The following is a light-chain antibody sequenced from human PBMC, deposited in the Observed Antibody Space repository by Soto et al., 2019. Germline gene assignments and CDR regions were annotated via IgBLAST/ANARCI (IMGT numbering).Light chain of an antibody. CDR2: EVS. CDR1: SSDVGAYDL. V-gene: IGLV2-14*02. Sequence: QSALTQPASVSGSPGQSITISCTGTSSDVGAYDLVSWYQHHPGKVPKLIIYEVSNRPSGVSNRFSGSKSGNTASLTISGLQAEDEADYYCGSYSNTNTLVVFGGGTKLTVL. J-gene: IGLJ3*02. CDR3: GSYSNTNTLVV.